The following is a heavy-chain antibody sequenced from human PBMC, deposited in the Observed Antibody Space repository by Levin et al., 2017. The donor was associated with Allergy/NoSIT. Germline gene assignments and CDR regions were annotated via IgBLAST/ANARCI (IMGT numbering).Heavy chain of an antibody. Sequence: SETLSLTCAVYGGSFSGYYWSWIRQPPGKGLEWIGEINHSGSTNYNPSLKSRVTISVDTSKNQFSLKLSSVTAADTAVYYCASTSIFGELSNDYWGQGTLVTVSS. J-gene: IGHJ4*02. CDR1: GGSFSGYY. CDR3: ASTSIFGELSNDY. CDR2: INHSGST. D-gene: IGHD3-10*02. V-gene: IGHV4-34*01.